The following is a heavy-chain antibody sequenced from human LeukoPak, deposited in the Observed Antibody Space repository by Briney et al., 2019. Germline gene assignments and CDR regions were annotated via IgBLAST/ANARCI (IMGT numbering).Heavy chain of an antibody. V-gene: IGHV1-69*05. CDR2: IIPIFGTA. Sequence: GASVKVSCKASGGTFSSYAISWVRQAPGQGLEWMGGIIPIFGTANYAQKFQGRVTITTDESTSTAYMELSSLRSEDTAVYYCARGPFLTLVRRVPLDVWGKGTTVTVSS. CDR1: GGTFSSYA. D-gene: IGHD3-10*01. J-gene: IGHJ6*04. CDR3: ARGPFLTLVRRVPLDV.